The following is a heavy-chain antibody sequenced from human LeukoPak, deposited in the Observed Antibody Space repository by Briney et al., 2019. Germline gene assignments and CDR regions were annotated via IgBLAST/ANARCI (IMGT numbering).Heavy chain of an antibody. CDR1: GGSISSHY. V-gene: IGHV4-59*11. Sequence: SETLSLTCTVSGGSISSHYWSWIRQPPGKGLEWIGYIYYSGSTNYNPSLKSRVTISVDTSKNQFSLKLSSVTAADTAVYYCARALYDFWSGRQNYYMDVWGKGTTVTVSS. D-gene: IGHD3-3*01. J-gene: IGHJ6*03. CDR2: IYYSGST. CDR3: ARALYDFWSGRQNYYMDV.